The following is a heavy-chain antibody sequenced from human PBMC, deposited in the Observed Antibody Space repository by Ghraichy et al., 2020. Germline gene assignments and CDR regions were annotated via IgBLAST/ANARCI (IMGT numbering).Heavy chain of an antibody. CDR1: GGSISSSSYY. Sequence: SETLSLTCTVSGGSISSSSYYWGWIRQPPGKGLEWIGSIYYSGRTYYNPSLKSRVTISVDTSKNQFSLKLSSVTAADTAVYYCARRTSVSTYDYLGQGTLVIVAP. CDR2: IYYSGRT. D-gene: IGHD1-26*01. J-gene: IGHJ4*02. CDR3: ARRTSVSTYDY. V-gene: IGHV4-39*01.